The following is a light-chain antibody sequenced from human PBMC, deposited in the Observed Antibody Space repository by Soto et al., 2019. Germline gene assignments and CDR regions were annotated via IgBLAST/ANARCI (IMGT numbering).Light chain of an antibody. Sequence: QSALTQPPSASGSPGQTVAISCTGTSSDVGTYNYVSWYQQHPGKAPKLMIYDVIQRPSGVPARFSGSRSGNTASLTVYGLQPEDEADYYCCSDTTSSTYVFGTGTKVTVL. V-gene: IGLV2-8*01. CDR2: DVI. CDR3: CSDTTSSTYV. J-gene: IGLJ1*01. CDR1: SSDVGTYNY.